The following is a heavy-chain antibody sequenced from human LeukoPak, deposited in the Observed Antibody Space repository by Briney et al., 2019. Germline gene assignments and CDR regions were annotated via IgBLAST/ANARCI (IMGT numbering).Heavy chain of an antibody. J-gene: IGHJ4*02. CDR1: GFTFSSYG. D-gene: IGHD2-2*01. CDR3: VSQTSAKAFDY. V-gene: IGHV3-30*03. Sequence: PGRSLRLSCAASGFTFSSYGMHWVRQAPGKGLEWVAVISYDGSNKYYADSVKGRFTISRDNSKNTLYLQMNSLRAEDTAVYYCVSQTSAKAFDYWGQGTLVTVSS. CDR2: ISYDGSNK.